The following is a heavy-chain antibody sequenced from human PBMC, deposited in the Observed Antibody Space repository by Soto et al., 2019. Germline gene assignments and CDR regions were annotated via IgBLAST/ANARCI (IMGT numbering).Heavy chain of an antibody. CDR2: INPNSGGT. CDR3: ARGATPLLLKEDFDL. D-gene: IGHD2-15*01. V-gene: IGHV1-2*02. J-gene: IGHJ2*01. CDR1: GYTFTGYY. Sequence: ASVKVSCKASGYTFTGYYMHWVRQAPGQGLEWMGWINPNSGGTNYAQKFQGRVTMTRDTSISTAYMELSRLRSDDTAVYYCARGATPLLLKEDFDLWGRGTLVTVSS.